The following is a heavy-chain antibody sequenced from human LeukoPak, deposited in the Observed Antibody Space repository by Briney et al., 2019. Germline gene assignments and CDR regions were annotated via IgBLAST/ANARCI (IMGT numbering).Heavy chain of an antibody. D-gene: IGHD6-19*01. Sequence: GASVKVSCKASGLTFTNYIMHWVRQAPGQRLEWMGWINAGNGNTKYSQKFQGRVTITRDTSASTAYMELSSLSSEDTAVYYCTRVGGSSSGWYHHWGQGTLVTVSS. J-gene: IGHJ1*01. CDR3: TRVGGSSSGWYHH. CDR2: INAGNGNT. CDR1: GLTFTNYI. V-gene: IGHV1-3*01.